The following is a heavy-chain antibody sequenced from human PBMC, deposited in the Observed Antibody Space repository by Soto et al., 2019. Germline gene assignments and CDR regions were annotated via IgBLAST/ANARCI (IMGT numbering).Heavy chain of an antibody. D-gene: IGHD6-13*01. CDR1: GYTFTSYY. J-gene: IGHJ6*02. CDR2: INPSGGST. CDR3: ARQQGIAAAGRRYCYYYGMDV. V-gene: IGHV1-46*01. Sequence: QVQLVQSGAEVKKPGASVKVSCKASGYTFTSYYMHWVRQAPGQGLEWMGIINPSGGSTSYAQKFEGRVTMTRDTSTSTVYRELSSLRSEDTAVYYCARQQGIAAAGRRYCYYYGMDVWGQGTTVTVSS.